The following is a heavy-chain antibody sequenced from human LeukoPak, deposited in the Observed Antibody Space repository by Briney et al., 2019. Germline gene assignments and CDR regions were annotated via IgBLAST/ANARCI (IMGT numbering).Heavy chain of an antibody. D-gene: IGHD3-22*01. CDR3: ARVRYYYDSSGYWEDDAFDI. CDR1: GFTLRSYG. Sequence: PGGSLRLSCAGSGFTLRSYGMHWVRQAPGKGLEWVTVISYDGSNKYYADSVKGRFTVSRDNSKNTLYLQMNSLRAEDTAVYYCARVRYYYDSSGYWEDDAFDIWGQGTMVTVSS. CDR2: ISYDGSNK. V-gene: IGHV3-30*03. J-gene: IGHJ3*02.